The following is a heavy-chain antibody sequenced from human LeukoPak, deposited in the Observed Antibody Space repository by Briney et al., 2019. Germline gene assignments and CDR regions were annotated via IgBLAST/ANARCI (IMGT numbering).Heavy chain of an antibody. V-gene: IGHV3-48*03. CDR1: XXTXXSXX. J-gene: IGHJ4*02. CDR3: VRDPCGGGSCIDY. CDR2: ISSGGRTX. Sequence: GGSLRLSCAXSXXTXXSXXXXXXXXAQXXGLEWVAYISSGGRTXKYXDSVKGRFTISRDNAKDSLYLQMSSLRAEDTAFYYCVRDPCGGGSCIDYWGQGTLVTVSS. D-gene: IGHD2-15*01.